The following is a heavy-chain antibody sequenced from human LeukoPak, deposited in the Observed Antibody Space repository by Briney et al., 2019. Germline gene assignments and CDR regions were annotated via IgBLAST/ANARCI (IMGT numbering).Heavy chain of an antibody. CDR3: ARDFQQLIPLDY. D-gene: IGHD6-13*01. Sequence: GASVKVSCKASGYTFTSYYMHWVRQAPGQGLEWMGWISAYNGNTNYAQKLQGRVTMTTDTSTSTAYMELRSLRSDDTAVYYCARDFQQLIPLDYWGQGTLVTVSS. V-gene: IGHV1-18*04. CDR1: GYTFTSYY. J-gene: IGHJ4*02. CDR2: ISAYNGNT.